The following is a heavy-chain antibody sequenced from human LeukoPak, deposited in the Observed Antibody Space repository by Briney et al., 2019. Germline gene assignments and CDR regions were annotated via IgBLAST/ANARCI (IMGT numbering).Heavy chain of an antibody. Sequence: SETLSLTCTVSGGSISSTGYYWGWIRQPPGKGLEWIGSMYYRGSTYYNPSLKSRVTISLDTSKKQFSLKVSAVTAADTAVYYCARDPRGNYAIEDWGQGTLVTVSS. D-gene: IGHD2-8*01. CDR1: GGSISSTGYY. V-gene: IGHV4-39*07. CDR3: ARDPRGNYAIED. J-gene: IGHJ4*02. CDR2: MYYRGST.